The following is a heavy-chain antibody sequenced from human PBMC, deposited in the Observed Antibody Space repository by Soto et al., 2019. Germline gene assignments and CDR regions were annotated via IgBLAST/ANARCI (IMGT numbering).Heavy chain of an antibody. CDR1: GDSVSSNSAA. Sequence: QSQTLSLTCAISGDSVSSNSAAWNWIRQSPSRGLEWLGRTYYRSKWYNDYAVSVKSRITINPDTSKNQFSLQLNSVTPEDTAVYYCASGRYTQGYSSSSAFDIWGQGTMVTVSS. J-gene: IGHJ3*02. D-gene: IGHD6-6*01. V-gene: IGHV6-1*01. CDR3: ASGRYTQGYSSSSAFDI. CDR2: TYYRSKWYN.